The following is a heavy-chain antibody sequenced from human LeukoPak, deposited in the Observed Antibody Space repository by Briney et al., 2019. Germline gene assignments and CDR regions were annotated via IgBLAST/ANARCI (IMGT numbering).Heavy chain of an antibody. Sequence: GESLKISCKGSGYRFTSYWIGWVRQMPGKGLEWMGIIYPSDSDTRYSPSFQGQVSISADKSISAAYLQWSSLKASDTAMYYCARLYYYDSSGYYSGGNWFDPWSQGTLVTVSS. CDR1: GYRFTSYW. D-gene: IGHD3-22*01. CDR3: ARLYYYDSSGYYSGGNWFDP. J-gene: IGHJ5*02. CDR2: IYPSDSDT. V-gene: IGHV5-51*01.